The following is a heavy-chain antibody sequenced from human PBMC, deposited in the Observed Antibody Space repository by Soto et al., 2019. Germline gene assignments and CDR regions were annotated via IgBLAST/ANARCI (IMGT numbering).Heavy chain of an antibody. D-gene: IGHD3-10*01. V-gene: IGHV4-30-4*02. CDR3: AREEESYYGSGPTGWFDP. CDR1: GGSISRGDYY. Sequence: SDTLSLTCTVSGGSISRGDYYWGWIREPPGKGLEWIGYIYYSGSTYYNPSLKSRVTMSVDTSKNQFSLKLSSVTAADTAVYYCAREEESYYGSGPTGWFDPWGQGTLVTVYS. CDR2: IYYSGST. J-gene: IGHJ5*02.